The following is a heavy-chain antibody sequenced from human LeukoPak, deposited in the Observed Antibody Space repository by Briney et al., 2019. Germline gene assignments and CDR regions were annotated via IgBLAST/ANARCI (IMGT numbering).Heavy chain of an antibody. CDR1: GGSINSYY. CDR3: ARSFTDNFFFEN. CDR2: IYYSGST. J-gene: IGHJ4*02. D-gene: IGHD1-1*01. V-gene: IGHV4-59*08. Sequence: SETLSLTCTVSGGSINSYYWSWIRQPPGKGLEWIGYIYYSGSTKYNPSLKSRVTISIDTSKNQFSLKLSSVTAADTAVYYCARSFTDNFFFENWGQGTLVTVSS.